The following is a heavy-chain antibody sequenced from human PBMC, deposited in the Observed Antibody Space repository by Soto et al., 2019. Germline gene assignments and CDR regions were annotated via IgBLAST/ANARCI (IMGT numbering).Heavy chain of an antibody. J-gene: IGHJ4*02. CDR2: IYYSGST. V-gene: IGHV4-61*01. D-gene: IGHD3-10*01. CDR3: ARANSYYSWYDY. CDR1: GGSVSSGSYY. Sequence: SETLSLTCTVSGGSVSSGSYYWSWIRQPPGKGLEWIGYIYYSGSTNYNPSLKSRVTISVDTSKNQFSLKLGSVTAADTAVYYCARANSYYSWYDYWGQGTLVTVSS.